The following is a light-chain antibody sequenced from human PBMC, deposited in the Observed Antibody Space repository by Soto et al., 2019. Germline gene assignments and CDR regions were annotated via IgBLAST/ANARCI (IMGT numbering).Light chain of an antibody. CDR1: QSVPRTY. J-gene: IGKJ1*01. V-gene: IGKV3D-15*01. CDR3: QQYNNLPPT. Sequence: DIVLTQSPGSLSLSPGERATLSCRASQSVPRTYLAWYQQKPGQTPSLLIYGAFNRAAGIPARFSGSGSGTDFTLTISSLQSEDSAFYYCQQYNNLPPTFGQGTKVDIK. CDR2: GAF.